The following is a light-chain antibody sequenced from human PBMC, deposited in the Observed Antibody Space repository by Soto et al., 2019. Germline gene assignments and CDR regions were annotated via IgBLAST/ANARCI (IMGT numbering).Light chain of an antibody. CDR2: GAS. J-gene: IGKJ1*01. V-gene: IGKV3-20*01. CDR1: QSVSSSY. CDR3: QQYGRPWT. Sequence: ESVLTQYPGTLSLSPGERATLSCRASQSVSSSYLAWYQQKPGQAPRPLIYGASSRATGIPDRFSGSGSGTEFTLTIRRLGTEDFAVYYCQQYGRPWTFGEASEVEIK.